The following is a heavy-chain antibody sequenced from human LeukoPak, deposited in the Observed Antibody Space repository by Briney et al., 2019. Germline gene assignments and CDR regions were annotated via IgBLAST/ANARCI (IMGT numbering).Heavy chain of an antibody. J-gene: IGHJ6*04. CDR3: AELGITMIGGV. Sequence: GGSLRLSCAASGFTFSSYEMNWVRQAPGEGLEWVSYISSSGSTIYYTDCVKGRFTIPRDNAKNSLYLQMNSLRAEDTAVYYCAELGITMIGGVWGKGTTVTISS. D-gene: IGHD3-10*02. V-gene: IGHV3-48*03. CDR1: GFTFSSYE. CDR2: ISSSGSTI.